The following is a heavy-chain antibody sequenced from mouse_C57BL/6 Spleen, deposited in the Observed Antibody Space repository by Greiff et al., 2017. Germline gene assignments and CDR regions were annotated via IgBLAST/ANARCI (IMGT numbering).Heavy chain of an antibody. CDR1: GFTFSDYY. D-gene: IGHD2-2*01. CDR3: AGSTMVTPWFAD. J-gene: IGHJ3*01. CDR2: INYDGSST. V-gene: IGHV5-16*01. Sequence: DVQLEESEGGLVQPGSSMKLSCTASGFTFSDYYMAWVRQVPEKGLEWVANINYDGSSTYYLDSLKSRFIISRDNAKNILYLQMSSLKSEDTATYYCAGSTMVTPWFADWGKGTLVTVSA.